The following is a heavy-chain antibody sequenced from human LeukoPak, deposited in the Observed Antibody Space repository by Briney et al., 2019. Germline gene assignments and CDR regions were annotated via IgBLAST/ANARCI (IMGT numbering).Heavy chain of an antibody. D-gene: IGHD3-22*01. V-gene: IGHV1-69*13. Sequence: GASVKVSCMASGGTFSSYAISWVRQAPGQGLEWMGGIIPIFGTANYAQKFQGRVTITADESTSTAYMELSSLRSEDTAVYYCARDGGNYYDSSGYYFFDYWGQGTLVTVSS. CDR3: ARDGGNYYDSSGYYFFDY. J-gene: IGHJ4*02. CDR2: IIPIFGTA. CDR1: GGTFSSYA.